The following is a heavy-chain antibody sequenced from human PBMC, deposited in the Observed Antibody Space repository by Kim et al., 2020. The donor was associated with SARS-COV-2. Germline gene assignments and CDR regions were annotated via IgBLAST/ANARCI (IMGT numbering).Heavy chain of an antibody. CDR2: ISGSGGST. CDR1: GFTFSSYA. CDR3: AKDGDAMVRGVAGDDY. J-gene: IGHJ4*02. Sequence: GGSLRLSCAASGFTFSSYAMSWVRQAPGKGLEWVSAISGSGGSTYYADSVKGRFTISRDNSKNTLYLQMNSLRAEYTAVYYCAKDGDAMVRGVAGDDYWGQGTLVTVSS. V-gene: IGHV3-23*01. D-gene: IGHD3-10*01.